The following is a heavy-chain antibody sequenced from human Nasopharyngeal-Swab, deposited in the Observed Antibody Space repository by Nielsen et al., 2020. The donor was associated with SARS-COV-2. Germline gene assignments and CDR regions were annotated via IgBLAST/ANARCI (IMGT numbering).Heavy chain of an antibody. V-gene: IGHV3-23*01. CDR1: GFTFSSYA. J-gene: IGHJ3*02. Sequence: GKSLKISCAASGFTFSSYAMSWVRQAPGKGLEWVSAISGSGGSTYYADSVKGRFTISRDNSKNTLYLQMNSLRAEDTAVYYCAKDSGLSGWSGADAFDIWGQGTMFIVSS. CDR2: ISGSGGST. D-gene: IGHD6-19*01. CDR3: AKDSGLSGWSGADAFDI.